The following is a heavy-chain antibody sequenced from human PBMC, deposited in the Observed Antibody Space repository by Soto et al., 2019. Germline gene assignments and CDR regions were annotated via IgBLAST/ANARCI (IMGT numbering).Heavy chain of an antibody. CDR1: GLIFSNYG. Sequence: EVQLVESGGGLVKPGGSLRLSCTASGLIFSNYGMNWVRQAAGKRPEWVSSISSGGEYIDYADSVKGRLTISRDNANNILYLQLTSLGVEDTAVYYCATDGAAGAGMGVWGQGPTVTVSS. CDR2: ISSGGEYI. J-gene: IGHJ6*02. D-gene: IGHD6-13*01. V-gene: IGHV3-21*06. CDR3: ATDGAAGAGMGV.